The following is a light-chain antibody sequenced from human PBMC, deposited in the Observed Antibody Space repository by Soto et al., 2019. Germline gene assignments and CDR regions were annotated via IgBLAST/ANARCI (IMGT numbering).Light chain of an antibody. V-gene: IGLV1-36*01. Sequence: QSVLTQPPSASESPGQSVTISCTGTSSDVGGYHYVSWYQHHPGRAPKLLMFYDNLLPSGVSDRFSGSKSGTSASLAISGLQSEDEADYYCAAWDDSLNGYVFGTGTKVTVL. J-gene: IGLJ1*01. CDR3: AAWDDSLNGYV. CDR2: YDN. CDR1: SSDVGGYHY.